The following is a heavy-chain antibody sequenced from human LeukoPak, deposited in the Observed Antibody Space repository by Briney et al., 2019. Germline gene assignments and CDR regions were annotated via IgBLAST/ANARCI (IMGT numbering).Heavy chain of an antibody. CDR1: GGSITSSSYY. V-gene: IGHV4-61*05. CDR3: ARERFLEWLFPD. J-gene: IGHJ4*02. D-gene: IGHD3-3*01. Sequence: SETLSLTCTVSGGSITSSSYYWSWIRQPPGKGLEWIGYIYYSGSTNYNPSLKSRVTISVDTSKNQFSLKLSSVTAADTAVYYCARERFLEWLFPDWGQGTLVTVSS. CDR2: IYYSGST.